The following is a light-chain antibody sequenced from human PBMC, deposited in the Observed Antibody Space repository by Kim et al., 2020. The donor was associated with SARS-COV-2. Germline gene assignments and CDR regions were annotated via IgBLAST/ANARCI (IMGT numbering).Light chain of an antibody. V-gene: IGKV1-5*03. J-gene: IGKJ2*01. Sequence: SASVGDRVTITCRASQSISDWLAWYQHKPGKALKLLIVATSKLESGIPLRFSGSGSGTEFTLTISSLQPDDSAIYYCQQHDHFPYTFGQGTKLEI. CDR3: QQHDHFPYT. CDR1: QSISDW. CDR2: ATS.